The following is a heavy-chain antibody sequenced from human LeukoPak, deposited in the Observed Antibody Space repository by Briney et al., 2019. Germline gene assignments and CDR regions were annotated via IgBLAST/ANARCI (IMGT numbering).Heavy chain of an antibody. J-gene: IGHJ4*02. CDR2: ISGSGSST. D-gene: IGHD6-13*01. CDR3: AKRPGSSSSWYGWYYFDY. Sequence: GGSLRLSFAASGFTFSNYAMSWVRQAPGKGLEWVSGISGSGSSTYYADSVKGRFTISRDNSKNTLYLQMNSLRAEDTAVYYCAKRPGSSSSWYGWYYFDYWGQGTLVTVSS. V-gene: IGHV3-23*01. CDR1: GFTFSNYA.